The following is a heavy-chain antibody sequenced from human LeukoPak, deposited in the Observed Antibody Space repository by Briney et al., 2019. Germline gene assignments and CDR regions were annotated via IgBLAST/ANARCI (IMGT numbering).Heavy chain of an antibody. CDR2: IIPIFGTA. CDR3: ARGGPVVTTSFDY. Sequence: ASVKVSCKASGGTFSSYAISWVRQAPGQGLGWMGGIIPIFGTANYAQKFQGRVTITADESTSTAYMELSSLRSEDTAVYYCARGGPVVTTSFDYWGQGTLVTVSS. V-gene: IGHV1-69*13. CDR1: GGTFSSYA. D-gene: IGHD4-23*01. J-gene: IGHJ4*02.